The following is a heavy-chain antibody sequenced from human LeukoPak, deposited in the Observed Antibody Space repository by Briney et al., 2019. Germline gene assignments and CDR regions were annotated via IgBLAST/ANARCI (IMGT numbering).Heavy chain of an antibody. CDR1: GDSISSSSYH. Sequence: KPSETLSLTCTVSGDSISSSSYHWGWIRQPPGKGLEWIGSIYYTGSTYYNPSLKSRVTISVDTSKNQFSLKLSSVTAADTAVYYCARSGPAAGRPDAFDIWGQGTMVTVSS. CDR3: ARSGPAAGRPDAFDI. J-gene: IGHJ3*02. CDR2: IYYTGST. D-gene: IGHD2-2*01. V-gene: IGHV4-39*07.